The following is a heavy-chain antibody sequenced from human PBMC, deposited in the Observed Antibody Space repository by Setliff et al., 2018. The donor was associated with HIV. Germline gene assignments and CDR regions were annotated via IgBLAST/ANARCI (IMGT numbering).Heavy chain of an antibody. D-gene: IGHD6-13*01. V-gene: IGHV1-3*04. CDR2: INTGQGNT. J-gene: IGHJ6*03. CDR1: GYTFTSYA. CDR3: ARDFSSRATGYYYYYMDV. Sequence: ASVKVSCKASGYTFTSYAMNWVRQAPGQGLEWMGWINTGQGNTKYSQEFQGRVTITRDTSASTAYMELSSLRSEDTAVYYCARDFSSRATGYYYYYMDVWGKGTTVTVSS.